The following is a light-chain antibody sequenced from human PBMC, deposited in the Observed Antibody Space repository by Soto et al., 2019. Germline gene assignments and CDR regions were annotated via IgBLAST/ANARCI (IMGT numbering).Light chain of an antibody. CDR3: QQANNFPLT. J-gene: IGKJ4*01. V-gene: IGKV1-12*01. Sequence: DIQMTQSPSSVSASVGDRVTITCRASQDITSWLAWYQQKPGKAPNLLIYAASSLQSGVPSRFSGSGYGTDFNLTISSLQPEDFATYYCQQANNFPLTFGGGTKVEIK. CDR2: AAS. CDR1: QDITSW.